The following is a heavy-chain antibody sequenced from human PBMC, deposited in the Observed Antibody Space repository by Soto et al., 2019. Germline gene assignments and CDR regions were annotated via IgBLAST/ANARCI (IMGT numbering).Heavy chain of an antibody. Sequence: SVKVSCKASGGTFSSYAISWVRQAPGQGLEWMGGIIPIFGTANYAQKFKGRVTLTRDTSASTVYMEVSSLTSEDTAMYYCARSSGGNFGIIIEGTNWFAPWGQGTLVTVSS. CDR2: IIPIFGTA. J-gene: IGHJ5*02. CDR3: ARSSGGNFGIIIEGTNWFAP. D-gene: IGHD1-26*01. V-gene: IGHV1-69*05. CDR1: GGTFSSYA.